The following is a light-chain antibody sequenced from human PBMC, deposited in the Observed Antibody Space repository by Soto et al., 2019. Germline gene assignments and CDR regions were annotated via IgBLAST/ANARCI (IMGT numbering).Light chain of an antibody. CDR3: QQYGSSPRT. CDR2: GAS. Sequence: EIVLTQSPDTLSLSPGERATLSCRASPSVSSDYLAWYQQKPGQAPRLLIYGASSRATGIPDRFGGSGSGTDFTLTISRLEPEDFAVYYCQQYGSSPRTFGQGTKVEIK. CDR1: PSVSSDY. J-gene: IGKJ1*01. V-gene: IGKV3-20*01.